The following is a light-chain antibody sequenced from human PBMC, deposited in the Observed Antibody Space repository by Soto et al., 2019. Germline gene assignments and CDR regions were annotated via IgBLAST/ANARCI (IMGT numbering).Light chain of an antibody. CDR3: QQYGSSPYT. J-gene: IGKJ2*01. CDR2: DAS. CDR1: QSVSSNF. Sequence: EIVLTQSPGTLSLSPGERATLSCMASQSVSSNFLAWYQQKPGQAPRLLIYDASSRATGIPDRFSGSGSGTDFTLIISRLEPEDFAVYYCQQYGSSPYTFGQGTKLEIK. V-gene: IGKV3-20*01.